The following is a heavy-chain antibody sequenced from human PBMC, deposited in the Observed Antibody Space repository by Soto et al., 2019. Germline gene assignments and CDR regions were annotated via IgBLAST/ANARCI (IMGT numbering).Heavy chain of an antibody. D-gene: IGHD3-22*01. CDR1: GFTFSSYA. Sequence: GGSLRLSCAASGFTFSSYAMHWVRQAPGKGLEWVAVISYDGSNKYYADSVKGRFTISRDNSKNTLYLQMNSLRAEDTAVYYCAREGTMIVAWDAFDIWGQGTMVTVSS. J-gene: IGHJ3*02. V-gene: IGHV3-30-3*01. CDR2: ISYDGSNK. CDR3: AREGTMIVAWDAFDI.